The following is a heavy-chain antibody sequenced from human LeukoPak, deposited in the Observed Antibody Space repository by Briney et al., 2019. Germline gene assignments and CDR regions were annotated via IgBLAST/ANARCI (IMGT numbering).Heavy chain of an antibody. Sequence: GGSLRLSCAASGFTFSTYAMHWVRQAPGKGLEWVAVISYDGSNKYYPDSVKGRFTISRGNSKNTLFLQMNSLRTDDTAVYYCAKTDYGDRGVDYWGQGTLVTVSS. D-gene: IGHD4-17*01. CDR3: AKTDYGDRGVDY. CDR1: GFTFSTYA. V-gene: IGHV3-30*18. CDR2: ISYDGSNK. J-gene: IGHJ4*02.